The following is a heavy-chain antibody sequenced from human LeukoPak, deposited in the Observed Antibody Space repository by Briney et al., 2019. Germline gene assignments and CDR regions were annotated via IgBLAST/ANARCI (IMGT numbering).Heavy chain of an antibody. CDR2: ISSSSSYI. CDR1: GFTFSSYS. D-gene: IGHD2-15*01. Sequence: GGSLRLSCAASGFTFSSYSMNWVRQAPGKGLEWVSSISSSSSYIYYADSVKGRFTISRDNAKNSLYLQMNSLRAEDTAVYYCARDYSYSTGGYWLDPWGQGTLVTVSS. V-gene: IGHV3-21*01. CDR3: ARDYSYSTGGYWLDP. J-gene: IGHJ5*02.